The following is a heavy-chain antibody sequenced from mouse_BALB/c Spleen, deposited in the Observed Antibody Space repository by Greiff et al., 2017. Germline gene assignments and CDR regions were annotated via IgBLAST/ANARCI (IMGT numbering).Heavy chain of an antibody. CDR1: GFTFSSYT. V-gene: IGHV5-6-4*01. J-gene: IGHJ2*01. CDR3: ARERDYGSYFDY. CDR2: ISSGGSYT. D-gene: IGHD1-1*01. Sequence: EVMLVESGGGLVKPGGSLKLSCAASGFTFSSYTMSWVRQTPEKRLEWVATISSGGSYTYYPDSVKGRFTISRDNAKNTLYLQMSSLKSEDTAMYYCARERDYGSYFDYWGQGTTLTVSS.